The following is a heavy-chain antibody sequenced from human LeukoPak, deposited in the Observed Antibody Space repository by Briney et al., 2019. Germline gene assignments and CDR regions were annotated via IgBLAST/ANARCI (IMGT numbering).Heavy chain of an antibody. CDR1: GFMFSSHG. Sequence: PGGSLRLSCAASGFMFSSHGMHWVRQAPGKGLEGVAFIRYDGSNKYYADSVKGRFTISRDNSKNTMDLQMHSPRAEGTSVYYCAIFAYDSTGYYAGFDYWGQGTLVTVSS. J-gene: IGHJ4*02. V-gene: IGHV3-30*02. CDR3: AIFAYDSTGYYAGFDY. CDR2: IRYDGSNK. D-gene: IGHD3-22*01.